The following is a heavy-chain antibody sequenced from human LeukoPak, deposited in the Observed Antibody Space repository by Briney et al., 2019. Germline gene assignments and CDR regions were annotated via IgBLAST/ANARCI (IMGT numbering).Heavy chain of an antibody. CDR3: ARDRPPLRFLRANGMDV. D-gene: IGHD3-3*01. V-gene: IGHV3-33*01. CDR1: GFTFSSYG. J-gene: IGHJ6*02. CDR2: IWYDGSNK. Sequence: GGPLRLSCAASGFTFSSYGMHWVRQAPGKGLEWVAVIWYDGSNKYYADSVKGRFTISRDNSKNTLYLQMNSLRAEDTAVYYCARDRPPLRFLRANGMDVWGQGTTVTVSS.